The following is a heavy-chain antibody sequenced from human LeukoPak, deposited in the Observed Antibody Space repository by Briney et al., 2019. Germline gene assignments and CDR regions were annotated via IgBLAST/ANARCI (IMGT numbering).Heavy chain of an antibody. Sequence: SVKVSCKASGGTFSSYAISWVRQAPGQGLEWMGGIIPIFGTANYAQKFQGRVTITADESTSTAYMELSSLRSEDTAVYYCAGPAAAGDYYYYGMDVWGQGTTVTVSS. D-gene: IGHD6-13*01. V-gene: IGHV1-69*13. CDR2: IIPIFGTA. CDR1: GGTFSSYA. J-gene: IGHJ6*02. CDR3: AGPAAAGDYYYYGMDV.